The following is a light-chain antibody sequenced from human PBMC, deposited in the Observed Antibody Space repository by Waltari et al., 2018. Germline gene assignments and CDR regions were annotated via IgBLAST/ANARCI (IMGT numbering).Light chain of an antibody. V-gene: IGKV3-20*01. CDR3: QQYSQSPIT. CDR2: GAS. J-gene: IGKJ5*01. CDR1: QSVTSTY. Sequence: RRASQSVTSTYLAWYQQKPGRSPRLLIYGASSRATGVPDRFSGGGSATDFTLTITRLEPEDFAVYYCQQYSQSPITFGQGTRLDNK.